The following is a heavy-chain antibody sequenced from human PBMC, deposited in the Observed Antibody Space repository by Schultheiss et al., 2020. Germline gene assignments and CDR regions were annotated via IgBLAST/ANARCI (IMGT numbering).Heavy chain of an antibody. V-gene: IGHV4-59*01. CDR2: IYYSGST. CDR1: GGSISSYY. D-gene: IGHD6-19*01. J-gene: IGHJ4*02. Sequence: SETLSLTCTVSGGSISSYYWSLIRQPPGKGLEWIGYIYYSGSTNYNPSLKSRVTISVDTSKNQFSLKLSSVTAADTAVYYCAREVGSGIAGVDYWGQGTLVTVSS. CDR3: AREVGSGIAGVDY.